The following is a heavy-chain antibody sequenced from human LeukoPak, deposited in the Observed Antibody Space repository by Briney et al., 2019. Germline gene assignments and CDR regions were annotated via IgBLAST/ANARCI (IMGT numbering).Heavy chain of an antibody. CDR2: TYYRSKWFY. Sequence: SQTLSLTCAISGDSVSNNGAAWNWIRQSPSRGFEWLGRTYYRSKWFYDYALSVKSRITINADTSKNQFSLHLKSVIPEDTAMYYCARDPLNDQSFDLWGQGTLVSVSS. V-gene: IGHV6-1*01. J-gene: IGHJ5*02. CDR3: ARDPLNDQSFDL. D-gene: IGHD1-1*01. CDR1: GDSVSNNGAA.